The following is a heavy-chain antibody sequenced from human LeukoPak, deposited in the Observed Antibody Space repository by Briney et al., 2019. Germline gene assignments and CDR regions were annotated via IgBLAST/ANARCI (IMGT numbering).Heavy chain of an antibody. CDR2: ISSDGSYK. Sequence: GRSLRLSCGASGFNFNKYGMHWVRQAPGQGLGWVAVISSDGSYKYHADSVKGRFTISRDNSNNTLYLQMNSLRAEDAAVYYCGKAITMVRGVIVSPDYWGQGTLVTVSS. D-gene: IGHD3-10*01. CDR3: GKAITMVRGVIVSPDY. V-gene: IGHV3-30*18. CDR1: GFNFNKYG. J-gene: IGHJ4*02.